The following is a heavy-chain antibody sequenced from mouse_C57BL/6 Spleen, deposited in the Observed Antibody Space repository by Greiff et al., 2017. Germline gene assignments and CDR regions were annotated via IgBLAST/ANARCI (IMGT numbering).Heavy chain of an antibody. J-gene: IGHJ2*01. Sequence: QVQLQQSGAELVRPGASVTLSCKASGYTFTDYEMHWVKQTPVHGLEWIGAIDPETGGTAYNQKFKGKAILTADKSSSTAYMELRSLTSEDSAVYYCTRDQANWDPYYCDYWGQGTTLTVSS. D-gene: IGHD4-1*01. V-gene: IGHV1-15*01. CDR1: GYTFTDYE. CDR2: IDPETGGT. CDR3: TRDQANWDPYYCDY.